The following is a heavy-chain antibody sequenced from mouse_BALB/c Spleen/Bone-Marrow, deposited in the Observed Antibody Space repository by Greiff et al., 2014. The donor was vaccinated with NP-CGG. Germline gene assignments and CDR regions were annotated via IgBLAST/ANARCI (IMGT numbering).Heavy chain of an antibody. CDR3: VRYYYGSSDFDY. Sequence: DVQLQESGAELVKPGASVKLSCTASGFNIKDTYMHWVKQRPEQGLEWIGRIDPANGNTKYDPKFQGKATITADTSSNTAYLQLSILTSEDTAVDYGVRYYYGSSDFDYWGQGTTLTVSS. V-gene: IGHV14-3*02. CDR1: GFNIKDTY. D-gene: IGHD1-1*01. J-gene: IGHJ2*01. CDR2: IDPANGNT.